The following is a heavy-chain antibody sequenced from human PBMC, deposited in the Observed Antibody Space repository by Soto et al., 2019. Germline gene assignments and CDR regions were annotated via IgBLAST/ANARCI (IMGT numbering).Heavy chain of an antibody. D-gene: IGHD4-17*01. J-gene: IGHJ6*02. V-gene: IGHV4-59*01. Sequence: SETLSLTCTVSGGSISSYYWSWIRQPPGKGLGWIGYIYYSGSTNYNPSLKSRVTISVVXXXXXFXLXLXXXTAAXTAVYYCGRPTYGDYYVMEVWGQGTT. CDR3: GRPTYGDYYVMEV. CDR1: GGSISSYY. CDR2: IYYSGST.